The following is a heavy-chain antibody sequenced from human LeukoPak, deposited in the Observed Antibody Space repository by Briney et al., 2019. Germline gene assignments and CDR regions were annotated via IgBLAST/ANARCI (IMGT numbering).Heavy chain of an antibody. CDR1: GFTFSSYA. J-gene: IGHJ3*02. Sequence: PGGSLRLSCAASGFTFSSYAMSWVRQAPGKGLEWVANIKQDGSEKYYVDSVKGRFTISRDNAKNSLYLQMNSLRAEDTAVYYCARGTAMVRDAFDIWGQGTMVTVSS. CDR2: IKQDGSEK. CDR3: ARGTAMVRDAFDI. V-gene: IGHV3-7*04. D-gene: IGHD5-18*01.